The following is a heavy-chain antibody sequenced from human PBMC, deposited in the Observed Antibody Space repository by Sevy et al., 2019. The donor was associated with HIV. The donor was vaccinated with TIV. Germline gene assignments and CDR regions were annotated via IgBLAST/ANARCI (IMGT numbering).Heavy chain of an antibody. V-gene: IGHV3-74*01. CDR2: IDGDGSTT. CDR3: ARGIGTPSGSDY. Sequence: GGSLRLSCAVSGFTLSSYWMHWVRQAPGKGLVWVSRIDGDGSTTNYADSVKGRFTISKDNVKNTLYLQMNSLRAEDTAVYYCARGIGTPSGSDYWGQGTLVTVSS. CDR1: GFTLSSYW. D-gene: IGHD6-19*01. J-gene: IGHJ4*02.